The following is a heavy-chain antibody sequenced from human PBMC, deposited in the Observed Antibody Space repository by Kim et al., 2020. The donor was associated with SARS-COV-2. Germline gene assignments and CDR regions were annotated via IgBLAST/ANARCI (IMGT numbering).Heavy chain of an antibody. V-gene: IGHV4-30-2*05. CDR3: ARGSYLFDY. D-gene: IGHD1-26*01. Sequence: GSTYYNPSLTSRVTISVHTSKNQFSLKLSSVTAADTAVYYCARGSYLFDYWGQGTLVTVSS. CDR2: GST. J-gene: IGHJ4*02.